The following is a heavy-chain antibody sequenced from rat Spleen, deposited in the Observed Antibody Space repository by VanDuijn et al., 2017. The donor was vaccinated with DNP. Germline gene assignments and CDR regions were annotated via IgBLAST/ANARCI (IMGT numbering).Heavy chain of an antibody. CDR2: IDSSGNRA. D-gene: IGHD4-3*01. Sequence: EVQLVESGGGLVQPGKSLKLSCTGSGFTFSNYDMAWVRQAPKRGLEWVATIDSSGNRAYYADTVRGRFTISRDNAKSSHYLQMNSLRSEDTATYYCTTERIIRGMAFDYWGQGVMVTVSS. CDR1: GFTFSNYD. V-gene: IGHV5-27*01. CDR3: TTERIIRGMAFDY. J-gene: IGHJ2*01.